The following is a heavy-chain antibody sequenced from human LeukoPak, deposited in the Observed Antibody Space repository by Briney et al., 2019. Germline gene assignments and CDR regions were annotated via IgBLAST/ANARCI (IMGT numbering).Heavy chain of an antibody. CDR2: IYYSGSS. J-gene: IGHJ4*02. D-gene: IGHD3-10*01. V-gene: IGHV4-59*08. CDR1: GGSITGYY. CDR3: ARHTPYKYFDY. Sequence: PSETLSLTSSVSGGSITGYYWRWIRQPPGKGLEWIGYIYYSGSSNYNPSLKSRLTISVDTSKNQFSLKLSSVTAADTAVYYCARHTPYKYFDYWGQGTLVTVSS.